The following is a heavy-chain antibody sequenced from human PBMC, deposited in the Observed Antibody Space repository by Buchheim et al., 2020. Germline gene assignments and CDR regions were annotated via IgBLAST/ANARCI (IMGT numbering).Heavy chain of an antibody. CDR1: GFTFSNYW. CDR3: ARADYTSGLGSVDH. D-gene: IGHD6-19*01. CDR2: ISGNSDYI. V-gene: IGHV3-21*01. J-gene: IGHJ5*02. Sequence: EVQLVESGGGLAQPGGSLRLSCAASGFTFSNYWMSWVRQAPGKGLEWVSSISGNSDYIYSEDSMKGRFTISRDNAKSSLYLQMNSLRAEDTAIYYCARADYTSGLGSVDHWGQGTL.